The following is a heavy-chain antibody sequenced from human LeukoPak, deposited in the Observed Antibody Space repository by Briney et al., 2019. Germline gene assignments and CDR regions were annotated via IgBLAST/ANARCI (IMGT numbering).Heavy chain of an antibody. CDR2: IYYSGST. CDR3: ARVAATPHYFDY. V-gene: IGHV4-31*03. D-gene: IGHD2-15*01. J-gene: IGHJ4*02. Sequence: SETLSLTCTVSGGSISSGGYYWSWIRPHPGKGLEWIGYIYYSGSTYYNPSLKSRVTISVDTSKNQFSLKLSSVTAADTAVYYCARVAATPHYFDYWGQGTLVTVSS. CDR1: GGSISSGGYY.